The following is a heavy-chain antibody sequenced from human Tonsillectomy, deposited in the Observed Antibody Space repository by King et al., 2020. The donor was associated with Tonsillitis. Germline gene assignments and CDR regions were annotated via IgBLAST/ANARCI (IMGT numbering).Heavy chain of an antibody. J-gene: IGHJ3*02. CDR3: ARRNDFWSGSIDAFDI. D-gene: IGHD3-3*01. CDR1: GGSISSTSYY. Sequence: LQLQESGPGLVKPSETLSLTCTVSGGSISSTSYYWGWIRQPPGKGLEWIGSIYDSGCTYYNPSLKSRFTISVDTSKNQFSLQLSSVTAADTAVYYCARRNDFWSGSIDAFDIWGRGTMVTVSS. CDR2: IYDSGCT. V-gene: IGHV4-39*01.